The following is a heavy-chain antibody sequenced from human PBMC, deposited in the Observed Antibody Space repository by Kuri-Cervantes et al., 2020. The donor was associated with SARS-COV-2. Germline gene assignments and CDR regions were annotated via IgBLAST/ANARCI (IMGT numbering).Heavy chain of an antibody. CDR1: GDNFIAYY. J-gene: IGHJ4*02. Sequence: ASVKVSCKSSGDNFIAYYVHWVRQAPGQGLEWMGWINPNSGGTKYAQRFQGGVTMTRDTSISTAYIDLSRLRSGDTAVYYCARSQYHAYGFYYWGQGTLVTVSS. V-gene: IGHV1-2*02. CDR2: INPNSGGT. CDR3: ARSQYHAYGFYY. D-gene: IGHD3-10*01.